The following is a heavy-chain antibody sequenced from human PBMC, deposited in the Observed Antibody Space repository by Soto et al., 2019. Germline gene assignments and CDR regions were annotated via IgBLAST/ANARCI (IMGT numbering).Heavy chain of an antibody. CDR2: ISYDGSNK. CDR3: ALDWGKAVYY. CDR1: GFTFSSYA. Sequence: GGSLRLSCAASGFTFSSYAMHWVRQAPGKGLEWVAVISYDGSNKYYADSVKGRFTISRDNSKNTLYLQMNSLRAEDTAVYYCALDWGKAVYYWGQGTLVTVSS. D-gene: IGHD3-16*01. J-gene: IGHJ4*02. V-gene: IGHV3-30-3*01.